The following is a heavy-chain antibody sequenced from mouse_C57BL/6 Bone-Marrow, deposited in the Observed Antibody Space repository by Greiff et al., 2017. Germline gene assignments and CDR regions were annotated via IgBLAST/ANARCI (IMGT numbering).Heavy chain of an antibody. Sequence: EVKLQESGPGLVKPSQSLYLTCSVTGYSITSGYYWNWIRQFPGNKLEWMGYISYDGSNNYNPSLKNRISITRDTSKNQFFLKLNSVTTEDTATYYCARSGPYGSSPYWYFDVWGTGTTVTVSS. CDR2: ISYDGSN. D-gene: IGHD1-1*01. V-gene: IGHV3-6*01. CDR3: ARSGPYGSSPYWYFDV. J-gene: IGHJ1*03. CDR1: GYSITSGYY.